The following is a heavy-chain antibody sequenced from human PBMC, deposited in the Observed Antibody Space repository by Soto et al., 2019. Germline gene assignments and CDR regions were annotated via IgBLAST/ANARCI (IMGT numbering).Heavy chain of an antibody. D-gene: IGHD3-10*01. J-gene: IGHJ4*02. CDR2: IYYSGST. Sequence: QLQLQESGPGLVKPSETLSLTCTVSGGSISSSSYYWGWIRQPPGKGLEWIGSIYYSGSTYYNPSLKSRVTISVDTSKNQFSLKLSSVTAADTAVYYCVVTMVRGVIIMSLRFDYWGQGTLVTVSS. CDR1: GGSISSSSYY. CDR3: VVTMVRGVIIMSLRFDY. V-gene: IGHV4-39*01.